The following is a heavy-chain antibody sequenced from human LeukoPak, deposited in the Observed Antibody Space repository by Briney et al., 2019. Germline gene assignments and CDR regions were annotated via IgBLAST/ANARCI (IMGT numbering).Heavy chain of an antibody. J-gene: IGHJ6*02. CDR3: ARDNQYCSSTSCYYYYYGMDV. D-gene: IGHD2-2*01. V-gene: IGHV3-21*01. CDR1: RFTFSSYS. CDR2: ISSSSSYI. Sequence: PGGSLRLSCAASRFTFSSYSMNWVRQAPGKGLEWVSSISSSSSYIYYADSVKGRFTISRDNAKNSLYLQMNSLRAEDTAVYYCARDNQYCSSTSCYYYYYGMDVWGQGTTVTVSS.